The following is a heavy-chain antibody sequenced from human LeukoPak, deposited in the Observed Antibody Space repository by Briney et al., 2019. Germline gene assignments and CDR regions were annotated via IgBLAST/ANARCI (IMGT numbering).Heavy chain of an antibody. CDR3: ARAPPRTYYDFWSGYSGFDY. Sequence: SQTLSLTCAISGDSVSSNSAAWNWIRQSPSRGLEWLRRTYYRSKWYNDYAVSVKSRITINPDTSKNQFSLQLNSVTPEDTAVYYCARAPPRTYYDFWSGYSGFDYWGQGTLVTVSS. D-gene: IGHD3-3*01. V-gene: IGHV6-1*01. CDR2: TYYRSKWYN. CDR1: GDSVSSNSAA. J-gene: IGHJ4*02.